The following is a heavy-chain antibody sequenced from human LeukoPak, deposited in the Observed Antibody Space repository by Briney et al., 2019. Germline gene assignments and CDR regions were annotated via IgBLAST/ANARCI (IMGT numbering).Heavy chain of an antibody. D-gene: IGHD5-18*01. V-gene: IGHV3-23*01. Sequence: PGGSLRLSCAASGFTFSSYAMTWVRQAPGKGLEWVSAISGSGGTTYYADSVEGRFTISRDNAKNTLYLQMSSLRAEDTAIYYCAKDRAGKTAMVRDFEYWGQGTLVTVSS. CDR3: AKDRAGKTAMVRDFEY. CDR2: ISGSGGTT. CDR1: GFTFSSYA. J-gene: IGHJ4*02.